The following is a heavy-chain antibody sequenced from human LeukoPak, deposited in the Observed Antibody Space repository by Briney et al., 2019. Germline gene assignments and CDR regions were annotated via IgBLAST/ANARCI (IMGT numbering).Heavy chain of an antibody. J-gene: IGHJ3*02. CDR3: TRLVVGASAFDI. V-gene: IGHV3-49*03. CDR1: GFTFGDYA. CDR2: IRSKAYGGTT. D-gene: IGHD1-26*01. Sequence: GGSVRLSCTASGFTFGDYAMSWFRQAPGKGLEWVGFIRSKAYGGTTEYAASVKGRFTISRDDSKSIAYLQMNSLKTEDTAVYDCTRLVVGASAFDIWGQGTMVTVSS.